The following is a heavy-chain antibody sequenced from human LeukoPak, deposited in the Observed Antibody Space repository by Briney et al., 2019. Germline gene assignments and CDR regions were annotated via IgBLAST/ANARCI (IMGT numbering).Heavy chain of an antibody. V-gene: IGHV3-21*01. CDR3: ARALAGYSYVGY. CDR2: ISRSSSYI. Sequence: GGSLRLSCAASGFTFSSYTMNWVRQAPGKGLEWVSSISRSSSYIYYADSVKGRFTISRDNAKNSLYLQMNSLRAEDTAVYYCARALAGYSYVGYWGQGTLVTVSS. CDR1: GFTFSSYT. D-gene: IGHD5-18*01. J-gene: IGHJ4*02.